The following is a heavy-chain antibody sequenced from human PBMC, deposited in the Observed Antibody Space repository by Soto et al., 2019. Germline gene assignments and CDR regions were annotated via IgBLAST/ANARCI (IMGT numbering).Heavy chain of an antibody. CDR2: IYYSGST. V-gene: IGHV4-31*03. CDR3: AREHCSSTSCYPY. Sequence: SETLSLTCTVSGGSISSGGYYWSWIRQHPGEGLEWIGYIYYSGSTYYNPSLKSRVTISVDTSKNQFSLKLSSVTAADTAVYYCAREHCSSTSCYPYWGQGTLVTVSS. J-gene: IGHJ4*02. D-gene: IGHD2-2*01. CDR1: GGSISSGGYY.